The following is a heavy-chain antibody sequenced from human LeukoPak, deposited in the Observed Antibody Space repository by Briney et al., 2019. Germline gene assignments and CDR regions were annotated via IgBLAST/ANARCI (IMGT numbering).Heavy chain of an antibody. Sequence: SETLSLTCTVSGGSISSYYWSWIRQPPGKGLEWIGYIYYSGSTNYNPSLKSRVTISVDTSKNQFSLKLSSVTAADTAVYYCARARRSMVRGETDVWGKGTTVTVSS. D-gene: IGHD3-10*01. CDR3: ARARRSMVRGETDV. CDR1: GGSISSYY. J-gene: IGHJ6*04. CDR2: IYYSGST. V-gene: IGHV4-59*01.